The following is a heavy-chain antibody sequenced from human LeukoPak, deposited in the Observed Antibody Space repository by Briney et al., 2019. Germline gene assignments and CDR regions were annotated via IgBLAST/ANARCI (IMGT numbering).Heavy chain of an antibody. CDR3: AKVVHISSWYSPFDY. V-gene: IGHV3-30*02. CDR2: IRYDGSNK. D-gene: IGHD6-13*01. Sequence: GGSLRLSCAASGFTFSSYGMHWVRQTPGKGLEWVAFIRYDGSNKYYADSVKGRFTISRDNSKNTLYLQMNSLRAEDTAVYYCAKVVHISSWYSPFDYWGQGTLVTVSS. J-gene: IGHJ4*02. CDR1: GFTFSSYG.